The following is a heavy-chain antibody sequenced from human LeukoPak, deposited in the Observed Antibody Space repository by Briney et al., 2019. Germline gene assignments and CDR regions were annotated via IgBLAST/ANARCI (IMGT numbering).Heavy chain of an antibody. CDR2: INPNSGGT. CDR1: GYTFTGYY. J-gene: IGHJ5*02. V-gene: IGHV1-2*02. Sequence: ASVRVSCKASGYTFTGYYMRWVRQAPGQGLEWMGWINPNSGGTNYAQKFQGGVTMTRDTSISTAYMELSRLRSDDTAVYYCARDTYYYDSSGSDPWGQGTLVTV. CDR3: ARDTYYYDSSGSDP. D-gene: IGHD3-22*01.